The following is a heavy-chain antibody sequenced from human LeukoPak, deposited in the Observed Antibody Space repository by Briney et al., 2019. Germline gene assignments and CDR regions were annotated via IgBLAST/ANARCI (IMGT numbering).Heavy chain of an antibody. CDR1: GGSISTRNYY. CDR3: AKSKGYGLVDI. J-gene: IGHJ3*02. Sequence: SETLSLTCTVSGGSISTRNYYWGWIRQPPGKGLEWIGNIFYSGSTYYSPSLKSRVTISLDTSRNQFSLKLNSVTAADTAVYYCAKSKGYGLVDIWGQGTMVTVSS. D-gene: IGHD3-10*01. V-gene: IGHV4-39*07. CDR2: IFYSGST.